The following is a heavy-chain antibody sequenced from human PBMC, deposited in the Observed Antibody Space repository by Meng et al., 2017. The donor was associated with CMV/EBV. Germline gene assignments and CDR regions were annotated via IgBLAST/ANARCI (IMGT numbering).Heavy chain of an antibody. V-gene: IGHV3-21*05. CDR1: GFTFSSYE. J-gene: IGHJ6*02. CDR2: ISSSSSYI. Sequence: GESLKISCAASGFTFSSYEMNWVRQAPGKGLEWVSYISSSSSYIYYADSVKGRFTISRDNAKNSLYLQMNSLRAEDTAVYYCARRYLRDIVVVTHYYYGMDVWGQGTTVTVSS. D-gene: IGHD2-2*01. CDR3: ARRYLRDIVVVTHYYYGMDV.